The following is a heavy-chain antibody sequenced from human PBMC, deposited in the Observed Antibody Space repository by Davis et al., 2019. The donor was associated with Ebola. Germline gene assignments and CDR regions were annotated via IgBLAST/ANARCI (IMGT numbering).Heavy chain of an antibody. Sequence: GGSLRLSCAASGLSFSSYSMNWVRQAPGKGLEWVSYISSSSTTIYFADSVKGRFTISRDNAKNSLYLQMNSLRDEDTAVYYCAGEVLASFDYWGQGTLVTVSS. V-gene: IGHV3-48*02. CDR3: AGEVLASFDY. J-gene: IGHJ4*02. CDR2: ISSSSTTI. CDR1: GLSFSSYS. D-gene: IGHD4/OR15-4a*01.